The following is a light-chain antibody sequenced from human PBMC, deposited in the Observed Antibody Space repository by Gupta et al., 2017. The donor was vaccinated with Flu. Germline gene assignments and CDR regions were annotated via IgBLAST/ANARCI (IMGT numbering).Light chain of an antibody. CDR2: DTS. CDR3: QHDADWHT. J-gene: IGKJ4*01. V-gene: IGKV3-15*01. CDR1: NSVSRA. Sequence: SPARLPGTPAARATSASRAGNSVSRAVDWYQQGPGQAPSLHIYDTSASAIGITDRFSGCGSGTKFTLTRISPQSEDFAVCNGQHDADWHTFGGGTTVGIK.